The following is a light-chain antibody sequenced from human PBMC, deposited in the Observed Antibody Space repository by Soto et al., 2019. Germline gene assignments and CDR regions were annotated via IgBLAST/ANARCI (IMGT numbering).Light chain of an antibody. CDR1: SSDVGDYNY. V-gene: IGLV2-8*01. Sequence: QSALTQPPSASGTPGQSVTIPCTGTSSDVGDYNYVSWYQQHPGKAPKLMIHEVSRRPSGVPDRFSGSKSGNTASLTVSGLQAEDEADYYCSSNAGSNNLVFGGGT. CDR3: SSNAGSNNLV. J-gene: IGLJ2*01. CDR2: EVS.